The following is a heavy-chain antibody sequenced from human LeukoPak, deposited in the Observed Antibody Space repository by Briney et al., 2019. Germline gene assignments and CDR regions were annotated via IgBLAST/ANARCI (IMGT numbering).Heavy chain of an antibody. CDR3: ARGGYYDSSADFDY. CDR2: ISYDGSNK. Sequence: GGSLRLSCAASAFTFSSYAMHWVRQAPGKGLEWVAVISYDGSNKYYADSVKGRFTISRDNSKNTLYLQMNSLRAEDTAVYYCARGGYYDSSADFDYWGQGTLVTVSS. V-gene: IGHV3-30-3*01. CDR1: AFTFSSYA. J-gene: IGHJ4*02. D-gene: IGHD3-22*01.